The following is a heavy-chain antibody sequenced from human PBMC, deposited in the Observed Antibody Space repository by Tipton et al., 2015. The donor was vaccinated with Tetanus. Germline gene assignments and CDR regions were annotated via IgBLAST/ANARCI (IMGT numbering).Heavy chain of an antibody. V-gene: IGHV3-23*01. D-gene: IGHD3-10*01. Sequence: SLRLSCVGSGFTFGSYPMAWVRQAPGKGLEWVSGVSGTGGSTYYADSVRGRFTVSRDNSESTLYLQMTSLRVEDTAVYYCAKAKTWTNLWFGDSWDPGTRVIVSS. CDR3: AKAKTWTNLWFGDS. CDR1: GFTFGSYP. J-gene: IGHJ4*02. CDR2: VSGTGGST.